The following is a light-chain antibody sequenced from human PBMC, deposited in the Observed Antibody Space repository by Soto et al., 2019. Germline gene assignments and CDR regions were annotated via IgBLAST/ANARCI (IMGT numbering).Light chain of an antibody. J-gene: IGLJ3*02. Sequence: QSVLTQPPSASATPGQRVTMSCSGSNSNIGTNSVHWYQQIPGTAPKLLIHDTNQRPSGVPDRFSGSKSGTSASLAISGLQSGDEADYYCAAWDDSLVGVVFGGGTQLTVL. V-gene: IGLV1-44*01. CDR2: DTN. CDR1: NSNIGTNS. CDR3: AAWDDSLVGVV.